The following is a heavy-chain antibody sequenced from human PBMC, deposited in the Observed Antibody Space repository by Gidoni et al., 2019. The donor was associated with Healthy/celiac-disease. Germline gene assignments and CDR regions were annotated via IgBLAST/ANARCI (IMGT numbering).Heavy chain of an antibody. CDR1: GFTFSSYG. J-gene: IGHJ6*02. Sequence: QVQLVESGGGVVQPGRSLRLSCAASGFTFSSYGMHWVRQAPGKGLEWVAVISYDGSNKYYADSVKGRFTISRDNSKNTLYLQMNSLRAEDTAVYYCAKASRYSSPKVPYYYGMDVWGQGTTVTVSS. CDR2: ISYDGSNK. CDR3: AKASRYSSPKVPYYYGMDV. V-gene: IGHV3-30*18. D-gene: IGHD6-19*01.